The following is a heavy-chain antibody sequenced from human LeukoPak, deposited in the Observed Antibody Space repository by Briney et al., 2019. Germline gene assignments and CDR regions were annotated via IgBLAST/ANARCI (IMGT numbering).Heavy chain of an antibody. Sequence: GGSLRLSCAASGFTFSSYAMSWVRQAPGKGLEWVSDISDSGGRTLYADSVKGRFTISRDNSKNTLYLQTNSLRAEDTAVYYCVKDHMGGSRTVTIDYWGQGALVTVSS. CDR1: GFTFSSYA. V-gene: IGHV3-23*01. CDR2: ISDSGGRT. D-gene: IGHD1-26*01. J-gene: IGHJ4*02. CDR3: VKDHMGGSRTVTIDY.